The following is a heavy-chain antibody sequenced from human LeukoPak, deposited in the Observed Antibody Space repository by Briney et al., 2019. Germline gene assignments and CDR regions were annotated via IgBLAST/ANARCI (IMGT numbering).Heavy chain of an antibody. CDR1: GGSISSGDYY. J-gene: IGHJ4*02. CDR2: IYYSGST. D-gene: IGHD2-2*01. CDR3: ARSNGKYQLPINY. Sequence: SETLSLTCTVSGGSISSGDYYWSWIRQPPGKGLEWIGYIYYSGSTYYNPSLKSRVTISVDTSKNQFSLKLSSVTAADTAVYNCARSNGKYQLPINYWGQGTLVTVSS. V-gene: IGHV4-30-4*08.